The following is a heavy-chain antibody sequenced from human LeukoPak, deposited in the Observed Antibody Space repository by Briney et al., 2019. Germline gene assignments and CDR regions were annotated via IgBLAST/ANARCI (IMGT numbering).Heavy chain of an antibody. CDR2: IDSGGST. CDR1: GFTVSSNY. Sequence: PGGSLRLSCAASGFTVSSNYMTWVRQAPGKGLQWVSLIDSGGSTYFADYVKGRFTISRDTSKNTLYLQMNSLRAEDTAVYYCARRAPTVTYYYYYYMDVWGKGTTVTVSS. CDR3: ARRAPTVTYYYYYYMDV. V-gene: IGHV3-53*01. J-gene: IGHJ6*03. D-gene: IGHD4-11*01.